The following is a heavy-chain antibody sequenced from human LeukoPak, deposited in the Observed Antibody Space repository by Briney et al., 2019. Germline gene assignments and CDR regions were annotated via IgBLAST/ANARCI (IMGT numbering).Heavy chain of an antibody. V-gene: IGHV3-30*01. Sequence: GRSLRLSCAASGFTFSSYAMHWVRQAPGKGLEWVAVISYDGSNKYYADSVKGRFTISRDNSKNTLYLQMNSLRAEDTAVYYCARDRGYSGHDLNFDYWGQGTLVTVSS. CDR2: ISYDGSNK. D-gene: IGHD5-12*01. CDR3: ARDRGYSGHDLNFDY. J-gene: IGHJ4*02. CDR1: GFTFSSYA.